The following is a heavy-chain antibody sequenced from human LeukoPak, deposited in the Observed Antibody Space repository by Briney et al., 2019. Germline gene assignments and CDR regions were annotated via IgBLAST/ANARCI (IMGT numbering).Heavy chain of an antibody. D-gene: IGHD2-21*01. CDR2: IWHDGSNK. Sequence: GGSLRLSCLASGFTFETFGIYCARQAPGKGLEWVAVIWHDGSNKYYTDSVKGRFTISRDNSKNTLYLQMNSLRAEDTAVYYCARDRSTRSYSFFDYWGQGVLVTVSS. CDR3: ARDRSTRSYSFFDY. CDR1: GFTFETFG. J-gene: IGHJ4*02. V-gene: IGHV3-33*07.